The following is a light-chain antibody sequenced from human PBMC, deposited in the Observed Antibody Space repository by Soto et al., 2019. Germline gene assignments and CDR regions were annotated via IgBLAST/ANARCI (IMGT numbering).Light chain of an antibody. V-gene: IGKV3-20*01. J-gene: IGKJ1*01. CDR2: GAS. CDR3: QEYGTSRT. CDR1: QSVCRNY. Sequence: EIVLTQSPGTLSLSPGEGATLSCRSSQSVCRNYLAWYQQKPGQGPRLLIYGASTRATGIPDRFSGSGSGTDFTLTISRLEPEDFAVYYCQEYGTSRTFGRGTKVEIK.